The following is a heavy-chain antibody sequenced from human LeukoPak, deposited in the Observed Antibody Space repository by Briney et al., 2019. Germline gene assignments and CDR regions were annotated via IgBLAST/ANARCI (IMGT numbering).Heavy chain of an antibody. V-gene: IGHV4-59*08. J-gene: IGHJ4*02. Sequence: SETLSLTCTVSGGSISSYYWSWIRQPPGKGLEWIGYIYYSGSTDYNPSLKSQVTISVDTSKNQFSLKLTSVTAADTAVYFCARYDHTSSAWYGLRIWGQGTLVTVSS. CDR3: ARYDHTSSAWYGLRI. D-gene: IGHD6-19*01. CDR2: IYYSGST. CDR1: GGSISSYY.